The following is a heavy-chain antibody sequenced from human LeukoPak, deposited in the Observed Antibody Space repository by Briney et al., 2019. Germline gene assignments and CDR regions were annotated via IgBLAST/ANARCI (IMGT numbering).Heavy chain of an antibody. J-gene: IGHJ4*02. D-gene: IGHD3-22*01. Sequence: GRSLRLSCAASGFTFTAYLIHWVRQAPGKGLEWVAVMSSDGNAMFYADSVKGRFTISRDNSKNTLYLQMNSLRAEDTAVYYCVRESEYYFDHSASFDYWGQGTLVTVSP. V-gene: IGHV3-30-3*01. CDR2: MSSDGNAM. CDR3: VRESEYYFDHSASFDY. CDR1: GFTFTAYL.